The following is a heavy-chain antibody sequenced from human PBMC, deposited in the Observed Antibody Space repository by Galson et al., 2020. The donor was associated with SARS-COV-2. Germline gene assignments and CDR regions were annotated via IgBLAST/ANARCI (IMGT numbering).Heavy chain of an antibody. D-gene: IGHD5-12*01. Sequence: NSGGSLRLSCAASGFTFSSYSMNWVRQAPGKGLEWVSSISSSSSYIYYADSVKGRFTISRDNAKNSLYLQMNSLRAEDTAVYYCAREYVDIVATIFAPGVRYYYMDVWGKGTTVTVSS. CDR3: AREYVDIVATIFAPGVRYYYMDV. CDR1: GFTFSSYS. V-gene: IGHV3-21*01. CDR2: ISSSSSYI. J-gene: IGHJ6*03.